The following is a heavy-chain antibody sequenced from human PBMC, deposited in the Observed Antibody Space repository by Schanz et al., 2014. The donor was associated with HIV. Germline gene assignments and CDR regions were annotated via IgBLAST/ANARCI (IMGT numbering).Heavy chain of an antibody. CDR2: IWYDGSNK. J-gene: IGHJ6*02. V-gene: IGHV3-33*01. D-gene: IGHD3-10*01. CDR1: GFTFSSYG. CDR3: ARGSGPYYYYYGMDA. Sequence: QVQLVESGGGVVQPGRSLRLSCAASGFTFSSYGMHWVRQAPGKGLEWGAVIWYDGSNKYYADSVKGRFTISRDNSKNTLYLQMNSLRAEDTAVYYCARGSGPYYYYYGMDAWGQGTTVTVS.